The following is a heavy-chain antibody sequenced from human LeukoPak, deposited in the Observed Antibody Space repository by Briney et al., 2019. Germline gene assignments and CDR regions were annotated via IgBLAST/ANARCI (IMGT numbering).Heavy chain of an antibody. CDR2: INPNSGGT. CDR1: GYTFTGYY. J-gene: IGHJ2*01. Sequence: EASVKVSCKASGYTFTGYYMHWVRQAPGQGLEWMGWINPNSGGTNYAQKFQGRVTMTRDTSISTAYMELSRLRSDDTAVYYCARDSGYHTLYFDLWGRGTLVTVSS. D-gene: IGHD3-22*01. V-gene: IGHV1-2*02. CDR3: ARDSGYHTLYFDL.